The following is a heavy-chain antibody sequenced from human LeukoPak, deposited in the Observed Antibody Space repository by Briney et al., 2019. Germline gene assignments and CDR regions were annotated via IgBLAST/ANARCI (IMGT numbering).Heavy chain of an antibody. V-gene: IGHV4-39*07. D-gene: IGHD3-10*01. Sequence: SETLSLTCTVSGGSISSSSYYWGWIRQPPGKGLEWIGSIYYSGSTYYNPSLKSRVTISVDTSKNQFSLKLSSVTAADTAVYYCASSGSYYNVRYNWFDPWGQGTLVTVSS. CDR1: GGSISSSSYY. CDR3: ASSGSYYNVRYNWFDP. J-gene: IGHJ5*02. CDR2: IYYSGST.